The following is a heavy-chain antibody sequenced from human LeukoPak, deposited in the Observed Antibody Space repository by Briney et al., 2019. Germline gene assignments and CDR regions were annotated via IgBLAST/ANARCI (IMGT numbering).Heavy chain of an antibody. CDR3: VSFYETY. V-gene: IGHV3-74*01. CDR2: INSDGSWT. Sequence: GSLILSCAASGNYWMHWVRQAPGKGLVWVSHINSDGSWTSYADSVKGRFTISKDNAKNTVYLQMNNLRAEDTAVYYCVSFYETYWGWGTLVTVSS. J-gene: IGHJ4*02. CDR1: GNYW. D-gene: IGHD2/OR15-2a*01.